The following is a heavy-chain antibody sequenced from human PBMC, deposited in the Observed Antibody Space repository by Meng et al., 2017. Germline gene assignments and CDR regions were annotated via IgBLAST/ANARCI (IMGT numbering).Heavy chain of an antibody. CDR3: ARVVGATRYYFDY. CDR1: GGTFSSYD. CDR2: IIPIFGTA. J-gene: IGHJ4*02. Sequence: VRLLRCGAEVKKPGSSGKGFCKAYGGTFSSYDISWVLQAPGQGLECMGGIIPIFGTANYAQKFQGRVTITTDESTSTAYMELSSLRSEDTAVYYCARVVGATRYYFDYWGQGTLVTVSS. V-gene: IGHV1-69*05. D-gene: IGHD1-26*01.